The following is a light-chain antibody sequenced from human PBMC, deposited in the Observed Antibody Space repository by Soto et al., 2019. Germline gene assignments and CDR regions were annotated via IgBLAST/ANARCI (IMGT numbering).Light chain of an antibody. CDR1: SSDVGSYNL. CDR2: EVT. CDR3: CSYASSSTFV. Sequence: QSALTQPASVSGSPGQSITISCTGTSSDVGSYNLVSWYQQHPGKAPKVMIYEVTKRPSGVSNRFSGSKSGNTASLTISGLQAEDEADYYCCSYASSSTFVFGGGTQLTVL. J-gene: IGLJ3*02. V-gene: IGLV2-23*02.